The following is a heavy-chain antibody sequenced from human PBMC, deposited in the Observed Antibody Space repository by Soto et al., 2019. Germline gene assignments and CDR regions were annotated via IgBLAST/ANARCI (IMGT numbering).Heavy chain of an antibody. CDR3: ARIVVVVAATPLFYGMDV. CDR2: IIPIFGTA. V-gene: IGHV1-69*13. Sequence: SVKVSCKASGGTFSSYAISWVRQAPGQGLEWMGGIIPIFGTANYAQKFQGRVTITADESTSTAYMELSSLRSEDTAVYYCARIVVVVAATPLFYGMDVWGQGTTVTVSS. CDR1: GGTFSSYA. J-gene: IGHJ6*02. D-gene: IGHD2-15*01.